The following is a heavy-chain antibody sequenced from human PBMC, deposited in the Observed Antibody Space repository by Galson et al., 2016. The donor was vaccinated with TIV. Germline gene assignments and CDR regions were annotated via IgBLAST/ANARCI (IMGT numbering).Heavy chain of an antibody. J-gene: IGHJ4*02. V-gene: IGHV3-21*01. CDR1: GFTFSSLS. D-gene: IGHD3-16*01. CDR3: ARDHPQGWGFDC. CDR2: ISNTGSFK. Sequence: SLRLSCAASGFTFSSLSMHWVRQAPGKGLEWVSSISNTGSFKHYPDSLKGQFTISRDNAKNSVFLQMNSLRAEDTAVYYCARDHPQGWGFDCWDQGTLVTVSS.